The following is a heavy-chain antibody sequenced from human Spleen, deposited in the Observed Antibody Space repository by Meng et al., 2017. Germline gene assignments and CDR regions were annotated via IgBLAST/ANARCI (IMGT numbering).Heavy chain of an antibody. CDR2: ISYSGRA. CDR1: GGSISSSSYY. Sequence: GSLRLSCTVSGGSISSSSYYWGWIRQPPGMGLEWIGYISYSGRASYSPSLKSRVTISVDTSKNQFSLTLRSVTAADTAVYYCARQVEEFGPYPWGQGTLVTVSS. J-gene: IGHJ5*02. CDR3: ARQVEEFGPYP. V-gene: IGHV4-61*05. D-gene: IGHD3-10*01.